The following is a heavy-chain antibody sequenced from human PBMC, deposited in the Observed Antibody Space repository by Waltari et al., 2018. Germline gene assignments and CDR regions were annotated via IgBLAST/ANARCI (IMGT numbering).Heavy chain of an antibody. V-gene: IGHV1-69*02. CDR1: GGTFSSYT. Sequence: QVQLVQSGAEVKKPGSSVKVSCKASGGTFSSYTISWVRQAPGHGREWMGRIIPILGIANYAQKCQGRVTITADKSTSTAYMELSSLRSEDTAVYYCARGPRRGVVTPGNYYYYMDVWGKGTTVTVSS. CDR3: ARGPRRGVVTPGNYYYYMDV. CDR2: IIPILGIA. J-gene: IGHJ6*03. D-gene: IGHD2-21*02.